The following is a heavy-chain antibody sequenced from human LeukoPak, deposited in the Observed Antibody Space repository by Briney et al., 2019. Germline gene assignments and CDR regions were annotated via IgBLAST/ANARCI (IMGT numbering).Heavy chain of an antibody. D-gene: IGHD6-13*01. CDR3: ARDWGEGIAAHHDC. Sequence: PGGSLRLSCATSGFTFSSYSMNWVRQAPGKGLEWVSSISSSSSYIYYADSVKGRFTISRDNAKNSLYLQMNSLRAEDTAVYYCARDWGEGIAAHHDCWGQGTLVTVSS. CDR2: ISSSSSYI. J-gene: IGHJ4*02. CDR1: GFTFSSYS. V-gene: IGHV3-21*01.